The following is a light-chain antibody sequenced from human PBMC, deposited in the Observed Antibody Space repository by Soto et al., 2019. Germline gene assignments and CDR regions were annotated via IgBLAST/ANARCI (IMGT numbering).Light chain of an antibody. CDR2: GAS. CDR1: QSISSW. J-gene: IGKJ2*03. V-gene: IGKV1-5*01. CDR3: QQYYSYSYS. Sequence: DIQMTQSPSTLSASVGDRVTITCRASQSISSWLAWYQQKPGKAPKLLISGASSLESGVPSRFRGSGSGTEFTLTISSLQPDDFATYYCQQYYSYSYSFGQGTKLEIK.